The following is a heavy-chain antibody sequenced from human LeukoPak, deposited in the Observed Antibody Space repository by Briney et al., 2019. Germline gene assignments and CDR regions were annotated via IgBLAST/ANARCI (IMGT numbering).Heavy chain of an antibody. CDR2: ISYDGSNK. CDR1: GFSFSSYA. J-gene: IGHJ4*02. D-gene: IGHD6-19*01. Sequence: PGRSLRLSCAASGFSFSSYAMHWVRQAPGKGLEWVAVISYDGSNKYYADSVKGRFTISRDNSKNTLYLQMNSLRAEDTAVYYCARDIFPYSSCWYTVDYWGQGTLVTVSS. CDR3: ARDIFPYSSCWYTVDY. V-gene: IGHV3-30*04.